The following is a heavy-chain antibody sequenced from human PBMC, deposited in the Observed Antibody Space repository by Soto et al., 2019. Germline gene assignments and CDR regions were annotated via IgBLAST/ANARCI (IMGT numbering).Heavy chain of an antibody. Sequence: GSLILSWAACRFTFSSGAMSWVRQAPGKGLEWVSAISGSGGSTYYADSVKGRFTISRDNSKNTLYLQMNSLRAEDTAVYYCAKELIPINYYDSSGSPGYFDDWGEGTLVTVSP. D-gene: IGHD3-22*01. CDR3: AKELIPINYYDSSGSPGYFDD. CDR1: RFTFSSGA. CDR2: ISGSGGST. J-gene: IGHJ4*02. V-gene: IGHV3-23*01.